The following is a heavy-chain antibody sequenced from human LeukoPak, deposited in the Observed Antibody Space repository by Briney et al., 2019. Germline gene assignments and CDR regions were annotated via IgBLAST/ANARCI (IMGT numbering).Heavy chain of an antibody. CDR2: IYTSGST. D-gene: IGHD5-18*01. CDR1: GGSISSGSYY. CDR3: AAYSYGYFGYFDY. J-gene: IGHJ4*02. V-gene: IGHV4-61*02. Sequence: SETLSLTCTVSGGSISSGSYYWSWIRQPAGKGLEWIGRIYTSGSTNYNPSLKSRATISVATSKNQFSLKLSSVTAADTAVYYCAAYSYGYFGYFDYWGQGTLVTVSS.